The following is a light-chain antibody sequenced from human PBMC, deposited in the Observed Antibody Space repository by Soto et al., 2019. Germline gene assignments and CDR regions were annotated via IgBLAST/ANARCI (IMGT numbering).Light chain of an antibody. CDR2: DVG. CDR3: SSYTSSRTNV. J-gene: IGLJ6*01. CDR1: SSDVGGYNS. Sequence: QSALTQPASVSGSPGQSITISCTGTSSDVGGYNSVSWYQHHPGKAPKLILYDVGYRPSGVSYRFSGSKSGNTASLTISGLQAADEADYFCSSYTSSRTNVFGSGTKLTVL. V-gene: IGLV2-14*03.